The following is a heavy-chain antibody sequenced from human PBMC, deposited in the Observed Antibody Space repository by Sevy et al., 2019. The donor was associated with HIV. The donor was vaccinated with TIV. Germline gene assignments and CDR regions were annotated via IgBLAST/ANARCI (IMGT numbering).Heavy chain of an antibody. CDR1: GFTFSSYA. D-gene: IGHD2-15*01. Sequence: GGSLRLSCVASGFTFSSYAMSWVRQAPGKGLEWVSAISGSGGSTYYADSVKGRFTISRDNSKNTLYLQMNSLRAEDTAVYYCAILYTVGYCSGGSCYPGYWGQGTLVTVSS. J-gene: IGHJ4*02. V-gene: IGHV3-23*01. CDR3: AILYTVGYCSGGSCYPGY. CDR2: ISGSGGST.